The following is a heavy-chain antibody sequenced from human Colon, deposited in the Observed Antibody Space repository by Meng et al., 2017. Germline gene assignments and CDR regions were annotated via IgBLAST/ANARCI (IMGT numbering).Heavy chain of an antibody. V-gene: IGHV1-2*06. J-gene: IGHJ4*02. Sequence: QPGAGVKKPWASGKLSCTASGYTFTDCNVHWVRQAPGQGLEWMGRIIPSSGVANSAQKFQGRVTLTWDTSISTAYMELSSLRSDDTAIYYCARDGGNYDFDYWGQGTLVTVSS. CDR2: IIPSSGVA. CDR1: GYTFTDCN. D-gene: IGHD1-7*01. CDR3: ARDGGNYDFDY.